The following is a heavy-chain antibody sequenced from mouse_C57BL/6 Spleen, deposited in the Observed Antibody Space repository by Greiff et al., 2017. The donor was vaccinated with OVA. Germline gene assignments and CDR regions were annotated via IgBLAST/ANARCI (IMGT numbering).Heavy chain of an antibody. CDR2: INPNNGGT. CDR1: GYTFTDYY. J-gene: IGHJ4*01. Sequence: EVQLQQSGPELVKPGASVKISCKASGYTFTDYYMNWVKQSHGKSLEWIGDINPNNGGTSYNQKFKGKATLTVDKSSSTAYMELRSLTSEDSAVYYCARLGAAHSRYYAMDYWGQGTSVTVSS. CDR3: ARLGAAHSRYYAMDY. D-gene: IGHD3-2*02. V-gene: IGHV1-26*01.